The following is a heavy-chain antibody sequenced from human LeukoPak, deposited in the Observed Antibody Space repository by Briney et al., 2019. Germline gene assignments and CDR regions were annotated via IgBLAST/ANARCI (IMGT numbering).Heavy chain of an antibody. V-gene: IGHV3-23*01. D-gene: IGHD3-22*01. J-gene: IGHJ3*02. CDR2: ISGSGGST. Sequence: PGGSLRLSCAASGFTFSSYAMSWVRQAPGKGLEWVSAISGSGGSTYYADSVKGRFTISRDNSKNTLYLQMNSLRAEDTAVYYCAKDQYYYDSSGYYPHAFDIWGQGTMVTVSS. CDR3: AKDQYYYDSSGYYPHAFDI. CDR1: GFTFSSYA.